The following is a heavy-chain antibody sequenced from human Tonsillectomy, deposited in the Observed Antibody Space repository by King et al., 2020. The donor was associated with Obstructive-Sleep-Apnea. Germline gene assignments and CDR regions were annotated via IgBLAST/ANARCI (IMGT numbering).Heavy chain of an antibody. J-gene: IGHJ4*02. CDR2: ISYDGSNK. CDR3: TGGDSSGWFAAYETDY. CDR1: GFTFSTFA. V-gene: IGHV3-30-3*01. Sequence: VQLVESGGGVVQPGRSLRLTCAAAGFTFSTFALHWVRQAPGKGLEWVAVISYDGSNKHYADSLKGRFTISRDNSKNTRYLQMSSLRGEDTAVYYCTGGDSSGWFAAYETDYWGQGILVTVSS. D-gene: IGHD6-19*01.